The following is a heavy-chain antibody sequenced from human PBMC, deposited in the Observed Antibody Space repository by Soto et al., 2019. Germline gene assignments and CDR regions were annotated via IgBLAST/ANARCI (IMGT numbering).Heavy chain of an antibody. Sequence: GGSLRLSCAASGFTFSNAWMNWVRQAPGKGLKWVGRIKSETDGGTTDYAAPVKGRFTISRDDSKNKLYLQMNSLKTEDTAVYYCTTSNLNDFWSGYYTVDYWGQGTLVTVSS. CDR1: GFTFSNAW. J-gene: IGHJ4*02. CDR3: TTSNLNDFWSGYYTVDY. D-gene: IGHD3-3*01. V-gene: IGHV3-15*07. CDR2: IKSETDGGTT.